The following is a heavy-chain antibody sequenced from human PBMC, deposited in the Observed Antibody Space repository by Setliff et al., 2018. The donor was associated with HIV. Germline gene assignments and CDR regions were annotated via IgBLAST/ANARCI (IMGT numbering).Heavy chain of an antibody. Sequence: GASVKVSCKASGYTFVSDYIHWVRQAPGQGPEWMGIINPSGGSTNYAQKFQGRVTITADKSTRTAYMELSSLRSEDTAVYYCAKELSYCSGGNCYFDSWGQGTLVTVSS. CDR1: GYTFVSDY. CDR2: INPSGGST. V-gene: IGHV1-46*01. J-gene: IGHJ4*02. CDR3: AKELSYCSGGNCYFDS. D-gene: IGHD2-15*01.